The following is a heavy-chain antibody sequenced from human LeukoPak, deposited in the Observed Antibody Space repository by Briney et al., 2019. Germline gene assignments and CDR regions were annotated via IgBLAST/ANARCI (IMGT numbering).Heavy chain of an antibody. Sequence: SETLSLTCAVYGGSFSGYFWSWFRQPPGKGLEWIGGVNNSGNTNFNPSLKSRVTISLDTSKNPYSLRLTSVTAEDTAVYYCARGLWYFQHWGQGTLVTVSS. CDR3: ARGLWYFQH. V-gene: IGHV4-34*01. CDR2: VNNSGNT. CDR1: GGSFSGYF. J-gene: IGHJ1*01.